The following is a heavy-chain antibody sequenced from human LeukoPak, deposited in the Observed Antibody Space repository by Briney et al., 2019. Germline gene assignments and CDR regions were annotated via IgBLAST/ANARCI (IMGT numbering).Heavy chain of an antibody. J-gene: IGHJ3*02. D-gene: IGHD1-26*01. CDR2: IYSGGST. CDR3: ARAGGTYYGIAFDI. CDR1: GFTVSSNY. V-gene: IGHV3-66*01. Sequence: PGGSLRLSCAASGFTVSSNYMSWVRQAPGKGLEWVSVIYSGGSTYYADSVKGRFTISRDNSKNTLHLQMNSLRAEDTAVYYCARAGGTYYGIAFDIWGQGTMVTVSS.